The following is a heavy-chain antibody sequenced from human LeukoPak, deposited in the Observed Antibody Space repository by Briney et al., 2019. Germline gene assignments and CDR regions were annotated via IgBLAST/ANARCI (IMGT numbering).Heavy chain of an antibody. J-gene: IGHJ4*02. Sequence: AGGSLRLSCAVSGFTYSNYAMTWVRQASGKGLEWVGRIRSKANSYATAYAASVKGRFTISRDDSKNTAYLQMNSLKTEDTAVYYCTRRHYYDSSGYLDYWGQGTLVTVSS. CDR2: IRSKANSYAT. CDR1: GFTYSNYA. D-gene: IGHD3-22*01. CDR3: TRRHYYDSSGYLDY. V-gene: IGHV3-73*01.